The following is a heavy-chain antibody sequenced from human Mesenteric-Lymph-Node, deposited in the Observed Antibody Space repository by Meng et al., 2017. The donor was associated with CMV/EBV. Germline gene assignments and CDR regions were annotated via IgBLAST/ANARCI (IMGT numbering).Heavy chain of an antibody. J-gene: IGHJ4*02. V-gene: IGHV1-3*01. CDR2: INAGNGIT. Sequence: YTFIDDTIHWVRQAHGQRLEWMGWINAGNGITKYSQNFQGRVSISRDTSATTAYMQLSSLRSEDTAVYYCARTLPYYDILTGYSHFDYWGQGTLVTVSS. CDR1: YTFIDDT. D-gene: IGHD3-9*01. CDR3: ARTLPYYDILTGYSHFDY.